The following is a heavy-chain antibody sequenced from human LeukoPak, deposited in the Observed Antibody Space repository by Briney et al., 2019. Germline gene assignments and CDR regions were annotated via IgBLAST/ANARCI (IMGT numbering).Heavy chain of an antibody. Sequence: GASVKVSCKASGYTFTSYGISWVRQAPGQGLEWMGLINPSGGSTNYAQKFQGRVTMTRDTSTSTVYMELSSLRSEDTAVYYCARGPSITMVRGGQWYYYMDVWGKGTTVTISS. D-gene: IGHD3-10*01. CDR3: ARGPSITMVRGGQWYYYMDV. CDR1: GYTFTSYG. CDR2: INPSGGST. V-gene: IGHV1-46*01. J-gene: IGHJ6*03.